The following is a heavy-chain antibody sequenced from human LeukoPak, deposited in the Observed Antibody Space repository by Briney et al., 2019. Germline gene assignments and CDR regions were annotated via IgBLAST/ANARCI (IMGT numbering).Heavy chain of an antibody. CDR2: INHSGST. D-gene: IGHD4-17*01. Sequence: SETLSLTCAVYGGSFSGYYWSWIRQPPGKGLEWIGEINHSGSTNYNPSLKSRVTISVDTSKNQFSLKLSSVTAADTAVYYCASRGGYDYGDYGGYYYYYYMDVWGKGTTVTISS. V-gene: IGHV4-34*01. CDR1: GGSFSGYY. CDR3: ASRGGYDYGDYGGYYYYYYMDV. J-gene: IGHJ6*03.